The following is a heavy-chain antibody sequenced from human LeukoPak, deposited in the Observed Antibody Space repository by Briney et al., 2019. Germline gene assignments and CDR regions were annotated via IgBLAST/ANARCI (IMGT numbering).Heavy chain of an antibody. CDR1: GYTFTSYG. V-gene: IGHV1-18*01. Sequence: ASVKVSCKASGYTFTSYGISWVRQAPGQGLEWMGWISAYNGNTNYAQKLQGRVTMTTDTSTSTAYMELRSLRSDDTAVYYCARVEVVVAANNWFDPWGQGTLVTVPS. CDR3: ARVEVVVAANNWFDP. J-gene: IGHJ5*02. CDR2: ISAYNGNT. D-gene: IGHD2-15*01.